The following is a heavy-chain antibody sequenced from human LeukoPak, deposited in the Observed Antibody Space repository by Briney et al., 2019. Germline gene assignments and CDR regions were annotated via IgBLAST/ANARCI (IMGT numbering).Heavy chain of an antibody. J-gene: IGHJ6*03. CDR1: GFTFSSYG. CDR3: AKAASKRTDYGDYAFYYYMDV. V-gene: IGHV3-30*18. Sequence: GGSLRLSCAASGFTFSSYGMHWVRQAPGKGLEWVAVISYDGSNKYYADSVKGRFTISRGDSKNTLYLQMNSLRAEDTAVYYCAKAASKRTDYGDYAFYYYMDVWGKGTTVTISS. D-gene: IGHD4-17*01. CDR2: ISYDGSNK.